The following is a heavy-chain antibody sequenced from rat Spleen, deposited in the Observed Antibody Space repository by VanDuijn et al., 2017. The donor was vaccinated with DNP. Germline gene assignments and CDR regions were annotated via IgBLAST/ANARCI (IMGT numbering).Heavy chain of an antibody. CDR3: AREVIVRSTFSH. J-gene: IGHJ2*01. CDR1: DYSITSDY. V-gene: IGHV3-1*01. Sequence: EVQLQESGPGLVKPSQSLSLTCSVTDYSITSDYWGWIRKFPGNKMEWIGHINHSGRTSYNPSHESRISITRDTSKNQFFLELRSMTAEETGTYYCAREVIVRSTFSHWGQGVMVTFSS. D-gene: IGHD4-3*01. CDR2: INHSGRT.